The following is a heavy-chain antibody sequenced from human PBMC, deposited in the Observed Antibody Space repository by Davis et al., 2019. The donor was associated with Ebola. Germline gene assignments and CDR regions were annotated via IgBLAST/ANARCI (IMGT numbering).Heavy chain of an antibody. J-gene: IGHJ4*02. CDR1: GFTFSTYD. V-gene: IGHV3-48*02. CDR2: ITRGSSTI. D-gene: IGHD6-19*01. Sequence: GESLKISCAASGFTFSTYDMNWVRQAPGKGLEWVSHITRGSSTIYYADSVKGRFIISRDNAKNSLYLQMNSLRDEDTALYYCARNQWPVSFDYWGQGILVTVSS. CDR3: ARNQWPVSFDY.